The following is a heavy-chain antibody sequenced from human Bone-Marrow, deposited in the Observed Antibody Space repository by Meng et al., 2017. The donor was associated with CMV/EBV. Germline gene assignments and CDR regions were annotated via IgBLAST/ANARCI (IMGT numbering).Heavy chain of an antibody. J-gene: IGHJ6*02. Sequence: GGSLRLSCAASGFTFSSYSMNWVRQAPGKGLEWVSYISSSSSTIYYADSVKGRFTISRDNAKNSLYLQMNSLRAEDTAVYYCARGTIFEGYYYGMDVWGQGTTVTFYS. V-gene: IGHV3-48*04. CDR3: ARGTIFEGYYYGMDV. D-gene: IGHD3-3*01. CDR2: ISSSSSTI. CDR1: GFTFSSYS.